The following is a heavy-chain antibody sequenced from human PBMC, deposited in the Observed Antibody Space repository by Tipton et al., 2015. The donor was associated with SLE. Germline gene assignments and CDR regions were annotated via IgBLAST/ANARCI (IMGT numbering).Heavy chain of an antibody. CDR3: ARVDRGPRNFDL. D-gene: IGHD1-26*01. CDR1: GGSISSYY. V-gene: IGHV4-4*07. J-gene: IGHJ2*01. CDR2: IYSSGTT. Sequence: TLSLTCTVSGGSISSYYWSWIRQPAGKGLEWIGRIYSSGTTNYYPSLKSRVTMSVDTSKNQFSLKLSSVTAADTAVYYCARVDRGPRNFDLWGRGTLVTVSS.